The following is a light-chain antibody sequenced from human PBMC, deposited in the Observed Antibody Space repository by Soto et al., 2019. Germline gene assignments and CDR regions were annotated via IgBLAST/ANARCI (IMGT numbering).Light chain of an antibody. CDR3: SSYAGSSNV. Sequence: QSVLTQPPSASGSPGQSVAISCTGTSSDVGGYNYVSWYQQHPGKAPKLMIYEVNKLPSGVPDRFSGSKSGNTASLTVSGLQAEDEAEYYCSSYAGSSNVFGTGTKLTVL. CDR1: SSDVGGYNY. J-gene: IGLJ1*01. V-gene: IGLV2-8*01. CDR2: EVN.